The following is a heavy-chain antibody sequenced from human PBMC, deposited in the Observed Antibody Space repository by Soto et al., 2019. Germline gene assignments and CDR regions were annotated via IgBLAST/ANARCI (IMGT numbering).Heavy chain of an antibody. CDR3: AKKDPLAEWAWDYFDY. Sequence: PGGSLRLSCAASGFTFSSYAMSWVRQAPGKGLEWVSAISGSGGSTYYADSVKGRFTISRDNSKNTLYLQMNSLRAEDTAVYYCAKKDPLAEWAWDYFDYWGQGTLVTVSS. CDR2: ISGSGGST. D-gene: IGHD1-26*01. CDR1: GFTFSSYA. J-gene: IGHJ4*02. V-gene: IGHV3-23*01.